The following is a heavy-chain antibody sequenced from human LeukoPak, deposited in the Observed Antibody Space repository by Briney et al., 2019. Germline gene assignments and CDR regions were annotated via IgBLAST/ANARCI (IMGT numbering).Heavy chain of an antibody. CDR3: AKDRKGHYYWDAFDI. CDR2: ISGTNGIT. D-gene: IGHD3-10*01. CDR1: GFSFSTTD. V-gene: IGHV3-23*01. J-gene: IGHJ3*02. Sequence: GGSLRLSCTASGFSFSTTDMSWVRQTPGKGLEWVSGISGTNGITYYADPVKGRFTISRDNSKNTLYLQMNSLRAEDTAVYYCAKDRKGHYYWDAFDIWGQGTMVTVSS.